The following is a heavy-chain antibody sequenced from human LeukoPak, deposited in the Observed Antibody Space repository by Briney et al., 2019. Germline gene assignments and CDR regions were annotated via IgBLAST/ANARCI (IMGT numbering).Heavy chain of an antibody. CDR2: IYTSGST. V-gene: IGHV4-4*07. J-gene: IGHJ6*03. CDR3: AREYSSGWYGSYYYYYYMDV. D-gene: IGHD6-19*01. CDR1: GGSIRGYY. Sequence: PSETLSLTCTVSGGSIRGYYWSWIRQPAGKGLEWIGRIYTSGSTNYNPSLKSRVTMSVDTSKNQFSLKLSSVTAADTAVYYCAREYSSGWYGSYYYYYYMDVWGKGTTVTISS.